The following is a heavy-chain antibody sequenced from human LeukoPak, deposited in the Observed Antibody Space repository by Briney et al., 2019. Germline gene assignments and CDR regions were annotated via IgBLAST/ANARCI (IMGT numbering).Heavy chain of an antibody. CDR2: WYGSGST. CDR3: ARDWDTTLAD. CDR1: GPSISSYY. D-gene: IGHD1-1*01. V-gene: IGHV4-4*07. J-gene: IGHJ4*02. Sequence: KTSETLSLTCTVSGPSISSYYWSWIRQPAGKGLEWIGRWYGSGSTNYNPSLKSRATMSVDRSKNQFSLKLNSVTAADTAMYYCARDWDTTLADWGQGTLVTISS.